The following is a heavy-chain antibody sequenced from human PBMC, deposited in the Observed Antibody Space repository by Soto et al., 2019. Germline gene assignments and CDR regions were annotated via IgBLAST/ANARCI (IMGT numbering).Heavy chain of an antibody. V-gene: IGHV3-21*01. J-gene: IGHJ4*02. CDR1: GFIFSDYG. D-gene: IGHD2-2*01. CDR3: VKVGGPCRTSSGYAYFDY. CDR2: ISSSGYNM. Sequence: EVQLVESGGGLVKPGGSLRLSCTVSGFIFSDYGINWVRQAPGEGLEWVSSISSSGYNMFYADSVQGRFTISRDNAKTSLYLQMNNLRAEDTAVYYCVKVGGPCRTSSGYAYFDYWGQGALVTVSS.